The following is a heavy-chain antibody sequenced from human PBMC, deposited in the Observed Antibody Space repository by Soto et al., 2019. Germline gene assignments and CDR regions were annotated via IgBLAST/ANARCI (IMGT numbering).Heavy chain of an antibody. CDR2: IYWDGGST. CDR1: GFTCEDFS. CDR3: VKEAMGATLTDWTGRLAN. D-gene: IGHD1-26*01. Sequence: EVQLVESGGVVVQPGGSLRLSCATSGFTCEDFSMHWVRQAPGKGLEWVSVIYWDGGSTYYADSVKGRFTSSRDNSKSTLFLQMHSLRSEDTALYYCVKEAMGATLTDWTGRLANWGQGALVTVSS. V-gene: IGHV3-43*01. J-gene: IGHJ4*02.